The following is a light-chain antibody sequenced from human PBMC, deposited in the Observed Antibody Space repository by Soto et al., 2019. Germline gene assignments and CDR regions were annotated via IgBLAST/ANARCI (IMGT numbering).Light chain of an antibody. CDR3: QQYSNYWT. Sequence: DIQMTQSPSTLSASVGDRVTITCRASQNIITWLAWYQQKPGKAPKLLIYKASSLESGVPSRFSGSGSGTEFSLTISSLQPDDFATYYCQQYSNYWTFGQGTKVEIK. J-gene: IGKJ1*01. CDR1: QNIITW. CDR2: KAS. V-gene: IGKV1-5*03.